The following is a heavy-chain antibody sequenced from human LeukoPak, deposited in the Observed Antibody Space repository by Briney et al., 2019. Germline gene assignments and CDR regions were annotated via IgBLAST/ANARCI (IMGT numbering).Heavy chain of an antibody. J-gene: IGHJ4*02. CDR1: GYTFTSYG. CDR3: AGSPSVRPLYSYGLGLDY. V-gene: IGHV1-18*01. CDR2: ISAYNGNT. Sequence: ASVKVSCKASGYTFTSYGINWVRQAPGQGLEWMGWISAYNGNTNYAQKLQGRVTMTTDTSTSTAYMELRSLRSDDTAVYYCAGSPSVRPLYSYGLGLDYWGQGTLVTVSS. D-gene: IGHD5-18*01.